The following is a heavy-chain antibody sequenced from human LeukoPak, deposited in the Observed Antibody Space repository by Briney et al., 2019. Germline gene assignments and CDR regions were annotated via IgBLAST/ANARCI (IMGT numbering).Heavy chain of an antibody. J-gene: IGHJ4*02. CDR3: ARDLSIAARRSYFDY. CDR1: GGTFGSYA. CDR2: IIPIFGTA. D-gene: IGHD6-6*01. V-gene: IGHV1-69*05. Sequence: SVKVSCKASGGTFGSYAISWVRQAPGQGLEWVGRIIPIFGTANYAQKFQGRVTITTDESTSTAYMELSSLRSEDTAVYYCARDLSIAARRSYFDYWGQGTLVTVSS.